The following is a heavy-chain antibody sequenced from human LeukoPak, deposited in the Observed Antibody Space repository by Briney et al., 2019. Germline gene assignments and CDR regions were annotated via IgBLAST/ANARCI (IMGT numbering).Heavy chain of an antibody. CDR1: GFTFSDYW. J-gene: IGHJ6*02. CDR2: INHNGNVN. CDR3: ARGGGLDV. V-gene: IGHV3-7*03. Sequence: GGSLRLSCAASGFTFSDYWMSWVRQVPGKGLEWVASINHNGNVNYYVDSVKGRFTISRDNAKNSLYLQMSNLRAEDTAVYFCARGGGLDVWGQGATVTVSS. D-gene: IGHD3-16*01.